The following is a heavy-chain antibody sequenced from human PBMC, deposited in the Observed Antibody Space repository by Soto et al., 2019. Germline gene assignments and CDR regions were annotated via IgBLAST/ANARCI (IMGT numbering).Heavy chain of an antibody. Sequence: SETLSLTCTVSGGSISSYYWSWIRQPPGKGLEWIGYIYYSGSTNYNPSLKSRVTISVDTSKNQFSLKLSSVTAADTAVYYCARTWYDYGDYQLSSDIWGQGTMVTVSS. CDR2: IYYSGST. J-gene: IGHJ3*02. V-gene: IGHV4-59*01. CDR1: GGSISSYY. CDR3: ARTWYDYGDYQLSSDI. D-gene: IGHD4-17*01.